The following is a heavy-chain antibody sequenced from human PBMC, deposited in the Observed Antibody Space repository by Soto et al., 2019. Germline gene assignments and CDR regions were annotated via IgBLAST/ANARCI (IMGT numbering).Heavy chain of an antibody. CDR3: ARGYYDFWSGYYQTYTDV. J-gene: IGHJ6*03. V-gene: IGHV4-59*01. CDR1: GGSISSYC. Sequence: SETLSLTCTVSGGSISSYCWSWIRQPPGKGLEWIGYIYYSGSTNYNPSLKSRVTISVDTSKNQFSLKLSSVTAADTAVYYCARGYYDFWSGYYQTYTDVWGKGTTVTVSS. D-gene: IGHD3-3*01. CDR2: IYYSGST.